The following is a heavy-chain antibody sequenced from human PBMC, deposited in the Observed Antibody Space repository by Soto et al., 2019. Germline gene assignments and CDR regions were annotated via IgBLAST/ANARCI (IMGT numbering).Heavy chain of an antibody. J-gene: IGHJ6*02. Sequence: GGSLRLSCAASGFTFSSYGVHWVRQAPGKGLEWVAVIWYDGSNKYYADSVKGRFTISRDNSKNTLYLQMNSLRAEDTAVYYCARGDGQWLVPNYYYYYGMDVWGQGTTVTVSS. CDR3: ARGDGQWLVPNYYYYYGMDV. CDR1: GFTFSSYG. CDR2: IWYDGSNK. D-gene: IGHD6-19*01. V-gene: IGHV3-33*01.